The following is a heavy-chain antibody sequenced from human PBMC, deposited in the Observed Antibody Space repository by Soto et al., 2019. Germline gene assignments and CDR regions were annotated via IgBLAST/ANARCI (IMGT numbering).Heavy chain of an antibody. CDR1: GYTFTGYY. CDR2: INPNSGGT. CDR3: ARARGLSTLYYYYGMDV. D-gene: IGHD6-19*01. Sequence: ASVKVSCKASGYTFTGYYMHWVRQAPGQGLEWMGWINPNSGGTNYAQKFQGWVTMTRDTSISTAYMELSRLRSDDTAVYYCARARGLSTLYYYYGMDVWGQGTTVTVSS. J-gene: IGHJ6*02. V-gene: IGHV1-2*04.